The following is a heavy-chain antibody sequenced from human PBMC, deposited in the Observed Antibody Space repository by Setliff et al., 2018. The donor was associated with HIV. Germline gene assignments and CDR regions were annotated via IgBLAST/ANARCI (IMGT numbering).Heavy chain of an antibody. CDR3: ARGPNLLTHYYDSSGYAVGYSDH. D-gene: IGHD3-22*01. CDR2: IHYDEKT. Sequence: PSETLSLTCTVSGGSISSGIYYWIWIRQPAGKGLEWIGSIHYDEKTYYNPSLKRRVTISVDTSKSQFSLKLNSVTAADTAVYYCARGPNLLTHYYDSSGYAVGYSDHWGQGTLVTVSS. J-gene: IGHJ4*02. V-gene: IGHV4-39*07. CDR1: GGSISSGIYY.